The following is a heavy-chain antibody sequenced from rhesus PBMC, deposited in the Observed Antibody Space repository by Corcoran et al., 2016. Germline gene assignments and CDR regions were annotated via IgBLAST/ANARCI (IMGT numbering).Heavy chain of an antibody. CDR2: IYGGNGST. CDR3: ARSGGWSGGVDF. D-gene: IGHD6S26*01. CDR1: GGSISSNY. J-gene: IGHJ3*01. V-gene: IGHV4-147*01. Sequence: QVQLQESGPGLVKPSETLSLTCAVSGGSISSNYWSWIRQSPGKGREWIGYIYGGNGSTTDNTSLKSRVTISTDTCKNQCSLKRSSVTAADTAVYYCARSGGWSGGVDFWGQGLRVTVSS.